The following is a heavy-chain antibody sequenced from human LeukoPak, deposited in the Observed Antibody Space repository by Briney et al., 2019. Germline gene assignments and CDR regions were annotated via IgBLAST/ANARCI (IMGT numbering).Heavy chain of an antibody. V-gene: IGHV1-69*13. Sequence: AASVKVSCKGSGYTLSNHAFSWVRQAPGQGLEWMGGIIPIFGTANYAQKFQGRVTITADESTSTAYMELSSLRSEDTAVYYCATNPHGSGRFESTDWGQGTLVTVSS. D-gene: IGHD3-10*01. CDR3: ATNPHGSGRFESTD. J-gene: IGHJ4*02. CDR1: GYTLSNHA. CDR2: IIPIFGTA.